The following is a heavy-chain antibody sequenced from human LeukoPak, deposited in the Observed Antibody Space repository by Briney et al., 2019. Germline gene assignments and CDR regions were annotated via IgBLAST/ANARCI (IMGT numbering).Heavy chain of an antibody. CDR3: ARGERGYCSSTSCPKTPAFDI. CDR2: IWYDGSNK. J-gene: IGHJ3*02. CDR1: GFTFSGYG. D-gene: IGHD2-2*01. V-gene: IGHV3-33*01. Sequence: SGGSLRLSCAASGFTFSGYGMHWVRQAPGKGLEWVAVIWYDGSNKYYADSVKGRFTISRDNSKNTLYLQINSLRAEDTAVYYCARGERGYCSSTSCPKTPAFDIWGQGTMVTVSS.